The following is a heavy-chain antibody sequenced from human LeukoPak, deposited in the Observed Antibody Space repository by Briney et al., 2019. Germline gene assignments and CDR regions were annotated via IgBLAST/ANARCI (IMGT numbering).Heavy chain of an antibody. CDR1: GYTFTGYY. CDR3: ARGRRVAMENY. V-gene: IGHV1-2*02. D-gene: IGHD1-1*01. Sequence: ASVKVSCKASGYTFTGYYMHWVRQAPGQGLEWMGWINPNSGGTNYAQKFQGRVTMTRDTSIRTAYMEVSRLRDDDTDVYYCARGRRVAMENYWGQGTLVTVSS. CDR2: INPNSGGT. J-gene: IGHJ4*02.